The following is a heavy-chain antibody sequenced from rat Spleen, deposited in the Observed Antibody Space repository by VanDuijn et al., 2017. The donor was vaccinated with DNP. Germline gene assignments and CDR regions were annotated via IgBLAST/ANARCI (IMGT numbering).Heavy chain of an antibody. CDR1: GFTFSDYA. V-gene: IGHV5S23*01. CDR3: TTGYGY. CDR2: ITNSGDST. D-gene: IGHD1-4*01. J-gene: IGHJ2*01. Sequence: EVQLVESGGGLVQPGNSLKLSCAASGFTFSDYAMAWVRQAPTKGLEWVASITNSGDSTYYRDSVKGRFTISRDNAKITLYLQMDSLRSEDTATYYCTTGYGYWGQGVMVTVSS.